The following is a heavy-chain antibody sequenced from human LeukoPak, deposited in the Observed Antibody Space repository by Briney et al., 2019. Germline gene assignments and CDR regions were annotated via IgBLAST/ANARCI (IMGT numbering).Heavy chain of an antibody. V-gene: IGHV4-61*01. CDR1: GGSVSSGSYY. Sequence: SETLSLTCTVSGGSVSSGSYYWSWIRQPPGKGLEWIGYIYYSGSTNYNPSLKSRVTISVDTSKNQFSLKLSSVTAADTAVYYCARDGPDYYDSSGYLRLFDYWGQGTLVTVSS. CDR3: ARDGPDYYDSSGYLRLFDY. D-gene: IGHD3-22*01. J-gene: IGHJ4*02. CDR2: IYYSGST.